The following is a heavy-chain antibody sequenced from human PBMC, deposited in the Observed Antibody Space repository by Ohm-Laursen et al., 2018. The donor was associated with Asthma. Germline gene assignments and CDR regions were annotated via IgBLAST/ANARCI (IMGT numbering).Heavy chain of an antibody. V-gene: IGHV3-15*01. D-gene: IGHD6-19*01. J-gene: IGHJ4*02. CDR1: GITSSKAW. CDR3: TTDGYGSGWSYYFDN. CDR2: IKSNTYGGAT. Sequence: SLRLSCAASGITSSKAWMSWVRQAPGKGLEWVARIKSNTYGGATDYPASVKGRFTISRDDSKNTLYLQMNNLESEDRAVYYCTTDGYGSGWSYYFDNWGKGTLVTVSS.